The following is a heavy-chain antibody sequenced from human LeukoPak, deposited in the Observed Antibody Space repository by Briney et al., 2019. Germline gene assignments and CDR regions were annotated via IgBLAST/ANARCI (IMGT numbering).Heavy chain of an antibody. CDR3: ARSCLIVDIVATIRARLGGNAFDI. V-gene: IGHV4-34*01. J-gene: IGHJ3*02. Sequence: SETLTLTCAVYGGSFSGYYWGWLRQPPGKGLEWIGSIYYSGRTQYNPSLKSRVTISVDTSKNQFSLKLSSVTAADTAVYYCARSCLIVDIVATIRARLGGNAFDIWGQGTMVIVSS. CDR2: IYYSGRT. CDR1: GGSFSGYY. D-gene: IGHD5-12*01.